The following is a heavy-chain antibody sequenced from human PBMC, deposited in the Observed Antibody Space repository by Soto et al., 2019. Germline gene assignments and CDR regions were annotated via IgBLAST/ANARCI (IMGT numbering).Heavy chain of an antibody. J-gene: IGHJ6*02. CDR2: NYYSGST. V-gene: IGHV4-31*03. CDR3: ARGSSIAGLYYGMDV. D-gene: IGHD6-6*01. CDR1: GGASSSGGYY. Sequence: QVQLQESGPGLVKPSQTLSLTCTVSGGASSSGGYYWTWIRQHPGTGLEWIGYNYYSGSTYYNPSLKSRVTISLDTSKNQFALKLSSVTAADTAVYYCARGSSIAGLYYGMDVWGQGTTVTVSS.